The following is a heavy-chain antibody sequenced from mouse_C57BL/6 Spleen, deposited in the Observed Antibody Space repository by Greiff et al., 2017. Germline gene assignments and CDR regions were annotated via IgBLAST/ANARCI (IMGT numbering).Heavy chain of an antibody. CDR1: GYTFTEYT. D-gene: IGHD1-1*01. CDR3: ARHEEKGYGSSYWYFDV. V-gene: IGHV1-62-2*01. CDR2: FYPGSGSI. Sequence: VQLQQSGAELVKPGASVKLSCKASGYTFTEYTIHWVKQRSGQGLEWIGWFYPGSGSIKYNEKFKDKATLTADKSSSTVYMELSRLTSEDSAVYFCARHEEKGYGSSYWYFDVWGTGTTVTVSA. J-gene: IGHJ1*03.